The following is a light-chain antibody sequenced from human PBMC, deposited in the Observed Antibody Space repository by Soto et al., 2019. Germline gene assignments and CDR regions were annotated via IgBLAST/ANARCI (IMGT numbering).Light chain of an antibody. J-gene: IGLJ2*01. CDR2: YDS. CDR1: NIGSKS. CDR3: QVWDSSSDRDVV. Sequence: SYELTQPPSVSVAPGKTARITWGGNNIGSKSVHWYQQKPGQAPVLVIYYDSDRPSGIPERFSGSNSGNTATLTISRVEAGDEADYYCQVWDSSSDRDVVFGGGTQLTVL. V-gene: IGLV3-21*04.